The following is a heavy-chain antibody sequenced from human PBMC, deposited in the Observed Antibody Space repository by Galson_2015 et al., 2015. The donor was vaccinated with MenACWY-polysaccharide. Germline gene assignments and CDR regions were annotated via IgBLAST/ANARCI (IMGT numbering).Heavy chain of an antibody. CDR3: VKGGWADN. J-gene: IGHJ4*02. Sequence: SLRLSCAASGFTFSIYVMTWVRQAPGKGLEWVSDISSGSDTAYYTDSVKGRFTISRDNSKDTVHLQMDSLRADDTAVYYCVKGGWADNWGQGTLVTVSS. V-gene: IGHV3-23*01. CDR1: GFTFSIYV. CDR2: ISSGSDTA. D-gene: IGHD1-26*01.